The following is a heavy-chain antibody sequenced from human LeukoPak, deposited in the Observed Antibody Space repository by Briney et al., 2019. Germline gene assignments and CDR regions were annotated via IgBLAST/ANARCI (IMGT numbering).Heavy chain of an antibody. CDR2: VSGSGGGT. D-gene: IGHD6-13*01. CDR3: AKDKGIYYYGMDV. CDR1: GFTFSSYA. J-gene: IGHJ6*02. V-gene: IGHV3-23*01. Sequence: GGSLRLSCAASGFTFSSYAMMWVRQAPGKGLEWVSTVSGSGGGTYYADSVKGRFTISRDNSKNTLYLQMNSLRAEDTAVYFCAKDKGIYYYGMDVWGQGTTVTVSS.